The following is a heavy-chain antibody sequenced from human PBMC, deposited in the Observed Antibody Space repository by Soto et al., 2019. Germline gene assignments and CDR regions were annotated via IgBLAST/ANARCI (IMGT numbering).Heavy chain of an antibody. Sequence: EVQLVETGGGLIQPGGSLRLSCAASGLIVSTNYMNWVRQAPGKGLEWVSVLYSGGSTHYAGSVKGRFIISRDNSKNTLYLQMNSLRAEDTAVYYCARDRPGDDADAFDIWGHGTLVTVSS. V-gene: IGHV3-53*02. CDR3: ARDRPGDDADAFDI. CDR2: LYSGGST. J-gene: IGHJ3*02. CDR1: GLIVSTNY. D-gene: IGHD3-10*01.